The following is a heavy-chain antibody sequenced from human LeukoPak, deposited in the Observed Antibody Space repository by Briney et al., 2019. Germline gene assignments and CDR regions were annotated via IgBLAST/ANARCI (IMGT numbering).Heavy chain of an antibody. CDR3: AKDIVVAASFFDY. V-gene: IGHV3-23*01. J-gene: IGHJ4*02. CDR1: GFTFSSYA. CDR2: ISGGGSST. D-gene: IGHD2-15*01. Sequence: GGSLRLSCAASGFTFSSYAMSWVRQAPGKGLEWVSAISGGGSSTYYADSVKGRFTISRDNSKNTLYLQMNSPRAEDTAVYYCAKDIVVAASFFDYWGQGTLVTVSS.